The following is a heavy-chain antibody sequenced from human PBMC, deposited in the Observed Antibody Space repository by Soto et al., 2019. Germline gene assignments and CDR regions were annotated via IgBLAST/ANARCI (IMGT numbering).Heavy chain of an antibody. J-gene: IGHJ5*01. CDR1: GGSFSGHS. CDR2: INHSGRV. Sequence: SETLSLTCAVYGGSFSGHSWTWIRQSPGKGLEWIGDINHSGRVNYSPSLKSRVTISLDTSKNQFSLTLSAVTAADTAMYYCSTRAYDTTGYYRFDPWGQGTLVTVSS. D-gene: IGHD3-22*01. V-gene: IGHV4-34*01. CDR3: STRAYDTTGYYRFDP.